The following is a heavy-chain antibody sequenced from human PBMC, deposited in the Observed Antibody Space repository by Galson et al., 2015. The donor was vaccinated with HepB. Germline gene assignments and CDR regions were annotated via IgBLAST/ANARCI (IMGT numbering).Heavy chain of an antibody. CDR1: GYTFTSYY. CDR3: ARDPIDNNSQDGMDV. D-gene: IGHD5-24*01. J-gene: IGHJ6*02. Sequence: SVKVSCKASGYTFTSYYMHWVRQAPGQGLEWMGIINPSGGSTSYAQKFQGRVTMTRDTSTSTVYMEQSSLRSEDTAVYYCARDPIDNNSQDGMDVWGQGTTVTVSS. V-gene: IGHV1-46*03. CDR2: INPSGGST.